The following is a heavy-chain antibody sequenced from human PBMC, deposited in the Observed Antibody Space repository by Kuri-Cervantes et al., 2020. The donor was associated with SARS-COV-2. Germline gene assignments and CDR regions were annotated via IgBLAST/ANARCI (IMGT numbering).Heavy chain of an antibody. V-gene: IGHV3-20*04. CDR1: GFTFDDYG. J-gene: IGHJ6*03. Sequence: GGSLRLSCAASGFTFDDYGMSWVRQAPGKGLEWVSGINWNGGSTGYADSVKGRFTISRDNAKNSLYLQMNSLRAEDTAVYYCASLLSGGGAHLYYFYMDAWGKGTSVTVSS. CDR2: INWNGGST. D-gene: IGHD3-16*01. CDR3: ASLLSGGGAHLYYFYMDA.